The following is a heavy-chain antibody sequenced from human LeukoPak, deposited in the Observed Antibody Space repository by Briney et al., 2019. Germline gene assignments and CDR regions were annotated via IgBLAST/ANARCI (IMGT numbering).Heavy chain of an antibody. J-gene: IGHJ4*02. D-gene: IGHD6-19*01. CDR2: ISGSGGNT. Sequence: GGSLRLSCAASGLTVSSYAMSWVRQAPGKGLEWVSAISGSGGNTYYADSVKGRFTISRDNSKNTLYLQMNSLRAEDTAVYYCARERNLGIAVAGTIFDYWGQGTLVTVSS. CDR3: ARERNLGIAVAGTIFDY. V-gene: IGHV3-23*01. CDR1: GLTVSSYA.